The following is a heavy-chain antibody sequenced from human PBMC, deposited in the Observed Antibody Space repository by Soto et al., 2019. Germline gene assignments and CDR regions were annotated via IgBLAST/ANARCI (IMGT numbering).Heavy chain of an antibody. CDR3: AKDQYQLIRRCYGLDV. CDR1: GGTFSSYA. J-gene: IGHJ6*02. Sequence: QVQLVQSGAEVKKPGSSVKVSCKASGGTFSSYAISWVRQAPGQGLEWMGGIIPIFGTANYAQKFQGRVTITADESTSTAYMELSSLRSEDTAVYYCAKDQYQLIRRCYGLDVWGQGTTVTVSS. CDR2: IIPIFGTA. V-gene: IGHV1-69*01. D-gene: IGHD2-2*01.